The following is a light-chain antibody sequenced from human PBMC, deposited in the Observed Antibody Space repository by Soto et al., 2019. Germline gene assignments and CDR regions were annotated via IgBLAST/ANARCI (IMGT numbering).Light chain of an antibody. CDR2: GAS. J-gene: IGKJ4*01. V-gene: IGKV3D-15*01. CDR3: QQYNNLPLT. CDR1: ESISSEY. Sequence: LSPCTLSLSTGERATLSCRTSESISSEYLAWYQQRPGQAPRLLIYGASSRATGVPDRFSGSGSGTEFTLTISSLQSEDFAVYYCQQYNNLPLTFGGGTKVDIK.